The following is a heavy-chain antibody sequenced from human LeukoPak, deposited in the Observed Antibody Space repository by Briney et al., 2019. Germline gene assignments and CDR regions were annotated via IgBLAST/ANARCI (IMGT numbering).Heavy chain of an antibody. V-gene: IGHV3-64D*06. CDR1: GXTFNSYP. CDR2: ISRNGGST. J-gene: IGHJ3*02. Sequence: GGSLRLSCSASGXTFNSYPLHWVRQAPGKGLEYVSGISRNGGSTYYADSVKGRFTISRDNSKNTLYLQMSSLRAEDTAVYYCVKESGFMVAPNSAFDIWGQGTLVTVSS. D-gene: IGHD4/OR15-4a*01. CDR3: VKESGFMVAPNSAFDI.